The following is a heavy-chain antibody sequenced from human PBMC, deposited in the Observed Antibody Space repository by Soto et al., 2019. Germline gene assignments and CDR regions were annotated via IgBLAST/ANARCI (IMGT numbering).Heavy chain of an antibody. CDR2: IKSKTDGGTT. CDR3: TTVGGILIAAGPIRGSYYEGSDFDY. CDR1: GFTFSNAW. J-gene: IGHJ4*02. Sequence: GGSLRLSCAASGFTFSNAWMSWVRQAPGKGLEWVGRIKSKTDGGTTDYAAPVKGRFTISRDDSKNTLYLQMNSLKTEDTAVYYCTTVGGILIAAGPIRGSYYEGSDFDYWGQGTLVTVSS. D-gene: IGHD1-26*01. V-gene: IGHV3-15*01.